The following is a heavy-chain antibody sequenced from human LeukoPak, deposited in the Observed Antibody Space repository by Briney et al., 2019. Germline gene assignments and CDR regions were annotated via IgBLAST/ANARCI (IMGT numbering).Heavy chain of an antibody. J-gene: IGHJ4*02. Sequence: SGGSLRLSCAASRFTFSNAWMSWVRQAPGKGLEWVSVIYSGGSTSYADSVKGRFTISRDNSKNTLYLQMNSLRAEDTAVYYCSSRSGGSSFDYWGQGTLVTVSS. CDR3: SSRSGGSSFDY. D-gene: IGHD2-15*01. V-gene: IGHV3-66*01. CDR2: IYSGGST. CDR1: RFTFSNAW.